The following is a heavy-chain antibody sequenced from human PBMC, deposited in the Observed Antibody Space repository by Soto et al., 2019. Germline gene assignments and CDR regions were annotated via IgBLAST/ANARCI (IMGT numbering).Heavy chain of an antibody. Sequence: LRLSCAASGFTFSTYALSWVRQAPGKGLEWVSAISANGQGIYYADSVRGRFTISRDNSKNTIFLHMDSLRAEDTAVYYCAKDRNYPRDQFHYWGQGTLVTV. CDR3: AKDRNYPRDQFHY. V-gene: IGHV3-23*01. CDR2: ISANGQGI. D-gene: IGHD1-7*01. CDR1: GFTFSTYA. J-gene: IGHJ4*02.